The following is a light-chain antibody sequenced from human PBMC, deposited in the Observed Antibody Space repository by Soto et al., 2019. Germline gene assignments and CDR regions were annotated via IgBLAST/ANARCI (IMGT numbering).Light chain of an antibody. CDR2: GAS. CDR3: QQYGSSPRT. J-gene: IGKJ1*01. CDR1: QSASSSY. Sequence: EIVLTQSPGALSLSPGERATLSCGASQSASSSYLAWYQQKPGQAPRLLIYGASTRATGIPDRFSGSGSGTDFTLTISRLEPEDFAVYYCQQYGSSPRTFGQGTKVDIK. V-gene: IGKV3-20*01.